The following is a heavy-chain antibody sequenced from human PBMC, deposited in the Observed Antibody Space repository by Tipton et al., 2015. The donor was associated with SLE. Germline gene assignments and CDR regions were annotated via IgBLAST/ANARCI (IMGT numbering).Heavy chain of an antibody. V-gene: IGHV4-59*11. Sequence: LRLSCTVSGGSISSHYWTWIRQPPGKGLEWIGYFYYSGDTNYNPSLKSRVTISLDTSRKQFSLKLNSVIAADTAVYYCARGGRFLEWLTYWGQGTLVTVSS. CDR3: ARGGRFLEWLTY. D-gene: IGHD3-3*01. CDR2: FYYSGDT. CDR1: GGSISSHY. J-gene: IGHJ4*02.